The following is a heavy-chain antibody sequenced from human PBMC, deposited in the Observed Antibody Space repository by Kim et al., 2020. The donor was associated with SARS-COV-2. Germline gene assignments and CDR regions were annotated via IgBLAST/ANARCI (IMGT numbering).Heavy chain of an antibody. D-gene: IGHD2-2*01. V-gene: IGHV3-30*04. CDR3: ARDHLGVVPAAGYYYYH. CDR1: GFTFSSYA. J-gene: IGHJ6*01. Sequence: GGSLRLSCAASGFTFSSYAMHWVRQAPGKGLEWVAVISYDGSNKYYADSVKGRFTISRDNSKNTLYLQMNSLRAEDTAVYYCARDHLGVVPAAGYYYYH. CDR2: ISYDGSNK.